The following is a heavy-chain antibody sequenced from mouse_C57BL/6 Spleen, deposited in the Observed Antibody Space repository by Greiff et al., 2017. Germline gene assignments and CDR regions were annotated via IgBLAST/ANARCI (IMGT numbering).Heavy chain of an antibody. CDR3: ARGRRAARATGAMDY. CDR1: GYTFTDYY. V-gene: IGHV1-76*01. D-gene: IGHD3-1*01. J-gene: IGHJ4*01. CDR2: IYPGSGNT. Sequence: QVQLQQSGAELVRPGASVKLSCKASGYTFTDYYINWVKQRPGQGLEWIARIYPGSGNTYYNEKFKGKATLTAEKSSSTAYMQLSSLTSEDSAVYFCARGRRAARATGAMDYWGQGTSVTVSS.